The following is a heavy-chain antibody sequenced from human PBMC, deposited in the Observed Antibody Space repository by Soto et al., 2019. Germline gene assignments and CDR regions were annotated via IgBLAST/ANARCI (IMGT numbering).Heavy chain of an antibody. V-gene: IGHV1-69*01. CDR1: GGTFSSYA. Sequence: QVQLVQSGAEVKKPGSSVKVSCKASGGTFSSYAISWVRQAPGQGLEWMGGIIPIFGTANYAQKFQGRVTMTADEATRTADMGLSSLRSEDTDGYDCARGVRSSVGMDVWGQGTTVTVSS. J-gene: IGHJ6*02. D-gene: IGHD3-10*01. CDR2: IIPIFGTA. CDR3: ARGVRSSVGMDV.